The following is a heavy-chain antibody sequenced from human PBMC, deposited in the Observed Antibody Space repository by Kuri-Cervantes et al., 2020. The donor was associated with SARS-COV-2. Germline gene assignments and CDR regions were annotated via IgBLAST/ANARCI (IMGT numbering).Heavy chain of an antibody. J-gene: IGHJ3*02. CDR2: IVVGSSNT. CDR3: AADLIDAFDI. Sequence: SVKVSCKAPGFTFTSSAMQWVRQARRQRLEWIGWIVVGSSNTNYAQKFQERVTITRDMSTSTAYMELSSLRSEDMAVYYRAADLIDAFDIWGQGTMVTVSS. CDR1: GFTFTSSA. V-gene: IGHV1-58*02.